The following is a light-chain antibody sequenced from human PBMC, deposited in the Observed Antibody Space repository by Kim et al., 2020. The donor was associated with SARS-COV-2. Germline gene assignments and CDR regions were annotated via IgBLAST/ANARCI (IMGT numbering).Light chain of an antibody. CDR3: QSYDRNQRVL. J-gene: IGLJ2*01. CDR2: EDN. Sequence: NFILTQPHSVSESPGKTVTISCTRSSGSIASNYVQWYQQRPGSAPTTVIYEDNQRPSGVPDRFSGSIDSSSNSASLTISGLKTEDEADYYCQSYDRNQRVLFGGGTQLTVL. V-gene: IGLV6-57*03. CDR1: SGSIASNY.